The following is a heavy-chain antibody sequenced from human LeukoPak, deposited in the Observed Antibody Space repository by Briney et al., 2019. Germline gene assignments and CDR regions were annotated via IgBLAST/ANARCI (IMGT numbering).Heavy chain of an antibody. CDR1: GYTFTSYD. V-gene: IGHV1-8*01. CDR3: ARDSLGAPPLAAAADYNWFDP. J-gene: IGHJ5*02. Sequence: RASVKVSCKASGYTFTSYDINWVRQATGQGLEWMGWMNPNSGNTGYAQKFQGSVILTRNTSISTAYMELSSLRSEDTAVYYCARDSLGAPPLAAAADYNWFDPWGQGTLVTVSS. CDR2: MNPNSGNT. D-gene: IGHD6-13*01.